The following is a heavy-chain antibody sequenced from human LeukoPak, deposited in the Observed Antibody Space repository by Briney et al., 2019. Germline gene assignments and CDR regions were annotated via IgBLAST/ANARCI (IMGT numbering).Heavy chain of an antibody. V-gene: IGHV1-69*05. CDR2: IIPIFGTA. J-gene: IGHJ5*02. CDR1: GGTFSSYA. Sequence: SVKVSCKASGGTFSSYAISWVRQAPGQGLEWMGGIIPIFGTANYAQKFQGRVTITTDESTSTAYMELSSLRSEDTAVYYCARAKTGVAPQFDPWGQGTLVTVSS. D-gene: IGHD7-27*01. CDR3: ARAKTGVAPQFDP.